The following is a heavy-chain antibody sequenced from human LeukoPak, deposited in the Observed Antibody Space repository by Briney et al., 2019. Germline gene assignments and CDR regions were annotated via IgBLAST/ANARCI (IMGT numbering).Heavy chain of an antibody. CDR1: GFTFISYA. CDR3: AKDTVKVSTISRVPHYTDV. D-gene: IGHD5/OR15-5a*01. Sequence: PGGSLRLSCAASGFTFISYAMTWVRQAPGKGLEWVSGISGSGASTYYADSVKGRFTISRDNSRNTLYLQMNSLRAEDTAVYYCAKDTVKVSTISRVPHYTDVWGKGTTVTISS. CDR2: ISGSGAST. J-gene: IGHJ6*03. V-gene: IGHV3-23*01.